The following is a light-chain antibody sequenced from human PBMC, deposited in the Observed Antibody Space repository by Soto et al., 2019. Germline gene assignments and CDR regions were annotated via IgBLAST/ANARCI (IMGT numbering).Light chain of an antibody. Sequence: DIQMTQSPSTLSASVGDTVRITCRASQSLSRWLAWYQQKPGRAPYLLIYDASTLQRGVPSRFSGSGSGTEFTLTISNLQPDDFATYYCQQYKAYSPGGTFGQGTKVEIK. J-gene: IGKJ1*01. CDR1: QSLSRW. V-gene: IGKV1-5*01. CDR3: QQYKAYSPGGT. CDR2: DAS.